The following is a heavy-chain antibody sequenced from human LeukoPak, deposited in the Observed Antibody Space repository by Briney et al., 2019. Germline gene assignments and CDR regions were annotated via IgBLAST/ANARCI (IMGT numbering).Heavy chain of an antibody. J-gene: IGHJ3*02. CDR2: INGNGGRT. Sequence: GGSLRLSCAASGLTFGDYGMSWVRQAPGKGLVWGSGINGNGGRTGYADSVKGRFTISRDNAKNALYLQMNSLRAEDTALYHCARGSMNYDFRAFDIWGQGTMVTVSS. CDR1: GLTFGDYG. V-gene: IGHV3-20*01. CDR3: ARGSMNYDFRAFDI. D-gene: IGHD3-3*01.